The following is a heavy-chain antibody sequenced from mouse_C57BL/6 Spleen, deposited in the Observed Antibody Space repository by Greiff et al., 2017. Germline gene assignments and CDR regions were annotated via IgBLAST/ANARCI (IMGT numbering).Heavy chain of an antibody. Sequence: VQLQQSDAELVKPGSSVKLSCKVSGYTFTDHTIHWMKQRPEQGLEWIGYIYPRDGSTKYNEKFKGKATLTADKSSSTAYMQLNSLTSEDSAVYFCARGAYYSNPFFAYWGQGTLVTVSA. CDR2: IYPRDGST. D-gene: IGHD2-5*01. CDR3: ARGAYYSNPFFAY. CDR1: GYTFTDHT. J-gene: IGHJ3*01. V-gene: IGHV1-78*01.